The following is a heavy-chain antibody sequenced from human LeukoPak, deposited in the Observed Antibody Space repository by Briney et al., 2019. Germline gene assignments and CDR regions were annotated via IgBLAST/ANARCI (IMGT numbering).Heavy chain of an antibody. V-gene: IGHV3-48*04. D-gene: IGHD3-16*01. Sequence: GGSLRLSCAASGFTFSSYSMNWVRQAPGKGLEWVSYISSSGSTIYYADSVKGRFTISRDNAKNSLYLQMNSLRAEDTAVYYCASTTLGELSLYAFDYWGQGTLVTVSS. CDR1: GFTFSSYS. CDR3: ASTTLGELSLYAFDY. J-gene: IGHJ4*02. CDR2: ISSSGSTI.